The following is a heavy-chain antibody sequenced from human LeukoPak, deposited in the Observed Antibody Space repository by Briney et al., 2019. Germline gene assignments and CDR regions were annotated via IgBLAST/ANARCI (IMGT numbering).Heavy chain of an antibody. CDR3: ARSPTYYYDSSDFDY. D-gene: IGHD3-22*01. CDR2: IYYSGST. J-gene: IGHJ4*02. V-gene: IGHV4-59*01. CDR1: GGSISSYY. Sequence: SETLSLTCTVSGGSISSYYWSWIRQPPGKGLEWIGYIYYSGSTNYNPSLKSRVTISVDTSKNQFSLKLSSVTAADTAVYYCARSPTYYYDSSDFDYWGQGTLVTVSS.